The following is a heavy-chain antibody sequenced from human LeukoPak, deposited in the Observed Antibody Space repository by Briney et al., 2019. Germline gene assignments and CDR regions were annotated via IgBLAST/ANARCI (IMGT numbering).Heavy chain of an antibody. J-gene: IGHJ6*03. D-gene: IGHD2-15*01. CDR2: IYTSGST. Sequence: SETLSLTCTVSGGSISSYYWSWIRQPAGKGLEWIGRIYTSGSTNYNPSLKSRVTISVDTSKNQFSLKLSSVTAADTAVYYCARDRETPYCSGGSCYHPNYYYYMDVWGKGTTVTVSS. V-gene: IGHV4-4*07. CDR3: ARDRETPYCSGGSCYHPNYYYYMDV. CDR1: GGSISSYY.